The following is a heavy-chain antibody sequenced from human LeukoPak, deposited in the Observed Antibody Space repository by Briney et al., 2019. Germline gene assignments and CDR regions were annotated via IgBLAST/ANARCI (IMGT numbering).Heavy chain of an antibody. CDR3: ARETLIKYSSGWVGAAFDI. Sequence: GGSLRLSCAVSGFTFSDYYMSWIRQAPGKGLEWVSYISSSGSTIYYADSVKGLFTISRDNAKNSLYLQMNSLRAEDTAVYYCARETLIKYSSGWVGAAFDIWGQGTMVTVSS. CDR1: GFTFSDYY. CDR2: ISSSGSTI. J-gene: IGHJ3*02. D-gene: IGHD6-19*01. V-gene: IGHV3-11*04.